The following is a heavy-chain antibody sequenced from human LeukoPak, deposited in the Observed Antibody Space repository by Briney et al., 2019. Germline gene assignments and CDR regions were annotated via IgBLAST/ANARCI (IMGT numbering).Heavy chain of an antibody. Sequence: KSSETLSLTCTVSGGSVSSGSYYWSWIRQPPGKGLEWIGYIYYSGSTNYNPSLKSRVTISVDTSKNQFSLKLSSVTAADTAVYYCARDYYYDSSGYHGNWGQGTLVTVSS. CDR3: ARDYYYDSSGYHGN. CDR2: IYYSGST. V-gene: IGHV4-61*01. D-gene: IGHD3-22*01. J-gene: IGHJ4*02. CDR1: GGSVSSGSYY.